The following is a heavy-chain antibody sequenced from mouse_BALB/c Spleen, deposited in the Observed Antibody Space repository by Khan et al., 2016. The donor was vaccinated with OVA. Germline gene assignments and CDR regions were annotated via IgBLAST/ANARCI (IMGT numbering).Heavy chain of an antibody. CDR2: IDPYYGGI. CDR3: ARLTWYFDV. V-gene: IGHV1-39*01. Sequence: VRLQQSGPELEKPGASVKISCKASGYSFTGYNMNWVKQSNGKSLEWIGNIDPYYGGISYNQKFKGKATLTVDKSSSTAYMQLKSLTSEDAAVYYCARLTWYFDVWGAGTTVTVSS. J-gene: IGHJ1*01. CDR1: GYSFTGYN. D-gene: IGHD2-13*01.